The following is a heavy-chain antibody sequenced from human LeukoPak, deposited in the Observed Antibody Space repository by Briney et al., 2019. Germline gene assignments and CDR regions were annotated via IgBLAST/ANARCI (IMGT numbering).Heavy chain of an antibody. CDR3: ARQMAPTADVLRLDYHSYGMDV. D-gene: IGHD3-9*01. CDR2: IYPGGSDT. Sequence: GESLQISCKGSGYSFTSYWIGWGRPLPGKGLEWRGIIYPGGSDTRYSPSFQGQVTISADKSISTAYLQWSSLKASATAMYYCARQMAPTADVLRLDYHSYGMDVWGQGTTVTVSS. J-gene: IGHJ6*02. V-gene: IGHV5-51*01. CDR1: GYSFTSYW.